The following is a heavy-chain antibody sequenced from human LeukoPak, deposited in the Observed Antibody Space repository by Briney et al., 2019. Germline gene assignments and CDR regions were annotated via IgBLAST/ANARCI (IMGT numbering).Heavy chain of an antibody. CDR2: TYYRSKWYD. J-gene: IGHJ5*01. CDR3: ARDLGTSGWYTFDF. Sequence: SQTLSLTCAISGDGVSSKNGAWSWIRQSPSRGLEWLGRTYYRSKWYDEYADSVKGRVTISPDTSKNQFSLHVYSVTPEDTAVYYCARDLGTSGWYTFDFWGQGTLVTVSS. D-gene: IGHD6-19*01. V-gene: IGHV6-1*01. CDR1: GDGVSSKNGA.